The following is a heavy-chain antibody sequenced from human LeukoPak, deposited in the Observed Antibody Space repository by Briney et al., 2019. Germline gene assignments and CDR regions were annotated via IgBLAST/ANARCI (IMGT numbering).Heavy chain of an antibody. CDR3: ARVFGYYSFYAFDI. J-gene: IGHJ3*02. D-gene: IGHD3-22*01. V-gene: IGHV4-59*10. CDR1: GVTFSGYY. CDR2: IFPSGST. Sequence: SETLSLNSGVYGVTFSGYYWSWIRQPAGKGLEWIGCIFPSGSTNYISSRKSRVTISVDTSKNQFSLKVSSVTAADTAVYYCARVFGYYSFYAFDIWGQGTMVTVSS.